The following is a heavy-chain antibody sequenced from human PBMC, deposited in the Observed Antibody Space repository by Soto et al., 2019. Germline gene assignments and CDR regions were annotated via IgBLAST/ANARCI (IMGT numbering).Heavy chain of an antibody. CDR1: GDSVSSNSAA. D-gene: IGHD5-12*01. V-gene: IGHV6-1*01. Sequence: PSQTLSLTCAISGDSVSSNSAAWNWIRQSPSRGLEWLGRTYYRSKWYNDYAVSVKSRITINPDTSKNQFSLQLNSVTPEDTAVYYCARGADIVATIFYYYYGMDVWGQGTTVTVPS. CDR3: ARGADIVATIFYYYYGMDV. J-gene: IGHJ6*02. CDR2: TYYRSKWYN.